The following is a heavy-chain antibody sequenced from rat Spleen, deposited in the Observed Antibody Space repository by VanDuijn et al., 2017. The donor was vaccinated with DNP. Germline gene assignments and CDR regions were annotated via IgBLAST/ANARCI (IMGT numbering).Heavy chain of an antibody. J-gene: IGHJ2*01. V-gene: IGHV5-22*01. CDR3: ARWGGDYFDY. CDR2: ISTSGSRT. Sequence: EVQLVESGGGLVQPGRSMKLSCAASGFTFSNYYMAWVRQAPKKGLEWVAAISTSGSRTYYADSVKGRFTISRDNAKSTLYLQMNSLRSEDMATYYCARWGGDYFDYWGQGVMVTVSS. CDR1: GFTFSNYY.